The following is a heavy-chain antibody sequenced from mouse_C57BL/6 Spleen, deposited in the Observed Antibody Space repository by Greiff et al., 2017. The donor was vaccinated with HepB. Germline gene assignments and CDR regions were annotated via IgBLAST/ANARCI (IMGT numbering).Heavy chain of an antibody. CDR1: GYTFTDYY. J-gene: IGHJ2*01. CDR3: ARVYYDYGGWFDY. Sequence: VQLQQSGAELVRPGASVKLSCKASGYTFTDYYINWVKQRPGQGLEWIARIYPGSGNTYYNEKFKGKATLTAEKSSSTAYMQLSSLTSEDSAVYFCARVYYDYGGWFDYWGQGTTLTVSS. V-gene: IGHV1-76*01. D-gene: IGHD2-4*01. CDR2: IYPGSGNT.